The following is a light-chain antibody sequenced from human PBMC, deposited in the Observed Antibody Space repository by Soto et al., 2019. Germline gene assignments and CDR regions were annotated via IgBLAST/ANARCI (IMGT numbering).Light chain of an antibody. J-gene: IGLJ1*01. CDR3: SAYAGTYNLYF. CDR1: SSDVGCYNC. CDR2: DVT. Sequence: QSALTQPRSVSGSPGQSVTISCTGTSSDVGCYNCVHCYQQHPGKAPKLMIYDVTKRPSGVPDRFSRSKSGNTASLTVSGLQAEVEADYYCSAYAGTYNLYFFGTGTKVTLL. V-gene: IGLV2-11*01.